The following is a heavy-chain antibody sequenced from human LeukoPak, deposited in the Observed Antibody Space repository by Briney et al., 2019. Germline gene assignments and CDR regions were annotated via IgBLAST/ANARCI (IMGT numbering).Heavy chain of an antibody. J-gene: IGHJ5*02. CDR1: GGSISSYY. CDR2: INHSGST. D-gene: IGHD3-10*01. V-gene: IGHV4-34*01. Sequence: PSETLSLTCTVSGGSISSYYWSWIRQPPGKGLEWIGEINHSGSTNYKPSLKSRVTISVDTSKNQFSLKLSSVTAADTAVYYCARGGYYGSGNDFRFDPWGQGTLVTVSS. CDR3: ARGGYYGSGNDFRFDP.